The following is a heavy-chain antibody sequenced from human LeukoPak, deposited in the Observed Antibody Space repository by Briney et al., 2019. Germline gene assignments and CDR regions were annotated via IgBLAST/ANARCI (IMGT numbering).Heavy chain of an antibody. J-gene: IGHJ3*02. D-gene: IGHD6-19*01. CDR2: IRYDGSNK. CDR3: ARDNRVAVFAFDI. CDR1: GFTFSSYG. V-gene: IGHV3-30*02. Sequence: GGSLRLSCAASGFTFSSYGMNWVRQAPGKGLEWVAFIRYDGSNKYYADSVKGRFTISRDNSKNTLYLQMNSLRAEDTAVYYCARDNRVAVFAFDIWGQGTMVTVSS.